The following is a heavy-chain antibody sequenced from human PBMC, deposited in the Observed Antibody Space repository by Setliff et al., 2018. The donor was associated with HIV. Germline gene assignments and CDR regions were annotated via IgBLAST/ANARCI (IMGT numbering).Heavy chain of an antibody. V-gene: IGHV3-48*01. CDR2: ISSTTTTI. CDR3: ARDPAMSGWALAD. D-gene: IGHD6-19*01. Sequence: GGSLRLSCVASGFTFSSYTTNWVRQAPGKGLEWVSSISSTTTTIYYADSVKGRFTISRDNAKNSLYLQMNSLRTEDTAVYYCARDPAMSGWALADWGQGTQVTVSS. J-gene: IGHJ4*02. CDR1: GFTFSSYT.